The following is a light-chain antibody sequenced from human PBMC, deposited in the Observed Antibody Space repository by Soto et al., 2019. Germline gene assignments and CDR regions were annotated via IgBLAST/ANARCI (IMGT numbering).Light chain of an antibody. CDR3: QSYDSNLSAV. V-gene: IGLV1-40*01. Sequence: QSVLTQPPSVSGAPGQRVTISCTGSNTNIGAYFDVPWYQQLPGTVPKLLIFGNTKRPSGVSNRFSASKSGNSSSLAITGLQAEDEADYYCQSYDSNLSAVFGTGTKLTVL. J-gene: IGLJ1*01. CDR1: NTNIGAYFD. CDR2: GNT.